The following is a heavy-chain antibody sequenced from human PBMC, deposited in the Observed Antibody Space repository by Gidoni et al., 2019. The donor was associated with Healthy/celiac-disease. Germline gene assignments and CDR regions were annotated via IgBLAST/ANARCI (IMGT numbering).Heavy chain of an antibody. V-gene: IGHV1-69*06. Sequence: QVQLVQSGAEVTKPGSSVKVSCKASGGTFSRYAISWVRQAPGQGLEWMGGIIPIFGTANYAKKFQGRVTITADKSTSTAYMELSSLRSEDTAVYYCASRSSGWYGYYYYGMDVWGQGTTVTVSS. CDR1: GGTFSRYA. CDR3: ASRSSGWYGYYYYGMDV. CDR2: IIPIFGTA. D-gene: IGHD6-19*01. J-gene: IGHJ6*02.